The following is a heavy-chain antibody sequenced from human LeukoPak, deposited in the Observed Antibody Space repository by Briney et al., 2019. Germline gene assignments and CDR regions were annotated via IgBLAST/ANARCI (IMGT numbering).Heavy chain of an antibody. J-gene: IGHJ4*02. CDR3: AKALPARSHKPHAQIDY. Sequence: GGSLRLSCAASGFTFSSYAMHWVRQAPGKGLEWVAVISYDGSNKYYADSVKGRFTISRDNSKNTLYLQMNSLRAEDTVVYYCAKALPARSHKPHAQIDYWGQGTLVTVSS. D-gene: IGHD4-17*01. CDR1: GFTFSSYA. CDR2: ISYDGSNK. V-gene: IGHV3-30*04.